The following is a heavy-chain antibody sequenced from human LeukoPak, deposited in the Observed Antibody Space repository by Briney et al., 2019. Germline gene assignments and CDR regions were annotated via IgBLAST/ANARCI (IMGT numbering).Heavy chain of an antibody. V-gene: IGHV3-33*01. Sequence: PGGSLRLSCAASGFSFSSYGMHWVRQAPGKGLEWVAVIWYDGSNKYYADSVKGRFTISRDNSKNTLYLQMNSLRAEDTAVYYCARPYGSGSYSSWFDPWGQGTLVTVSS. CDR3: ARPYGSGSYSSWFDP. D-gene: IGHD3-10*01. CDR1: GFSFSSYG. J-gene: IGHJ5*02. CDR2: IWYDGSNK.